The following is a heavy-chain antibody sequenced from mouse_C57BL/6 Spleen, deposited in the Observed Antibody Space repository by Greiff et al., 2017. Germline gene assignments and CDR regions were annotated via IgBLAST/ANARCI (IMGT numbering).Heavy chain of an antibody. J-gene: IGHJ2*01. Sequence: EVQLQESGAELVRPGASVKLSCTASGFNIKDYYMHWVKQRPEQGLEWIGRIDPEDGDTEYAPKFQGKATMTADTSSNTANLQLSSLTSEDTAVYYCTTHDGSSYDFDYWGQGTTLTVSS. CDR3: TTHDGSSYDFDY. D-gene: IGHD1-1*01. CDR1: GFNIKDYY. CDR2: IDPEDGDT. V-gene: IGHV14-1*01.